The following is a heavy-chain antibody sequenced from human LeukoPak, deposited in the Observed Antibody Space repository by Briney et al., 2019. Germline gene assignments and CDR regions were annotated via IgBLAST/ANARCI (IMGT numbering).Heavy chain of an antibody. V-gene: IGHV3-43D*03. D-gene: IGHD3-10*01. CDR3: AKDIYYGSGSYYFDY. CDR2: ISWDGGST. CDR1: GFTFDDYA. J-gene: IGHJ4*02. Sequence: GGSLRLSCAASGFTFDDYAMHWVRQAPGKGLEWVSLISWDGGSTYNADSVKGRFTISRDNSKNSLYLQMNSLRAEDTALYYCAKDIYYGSGSYYFDYWGQGTLVTVSS.